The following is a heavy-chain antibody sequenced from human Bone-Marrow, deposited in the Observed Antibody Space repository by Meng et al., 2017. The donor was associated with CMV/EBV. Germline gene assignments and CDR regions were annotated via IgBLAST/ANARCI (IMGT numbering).Heavy chain of an antibody. CDR1: GGSISSYY. D-gene: IGHD1-7*01. CDR3: ARLKLSAYYYYGMDV. CDR2: IYYSGST. V-gene: IGHV4-59*01. J-gene: IGHJ6*02. Sequence: SETLSLTCTVSGGSISSYYWSWIRQPPGKGLEWIGYIYYSGSTNYNPSLKSRVTISVDTSKNQFSLKLSSVTAADTAVYYCARLKLSAYYYYGMDVCGQGTTVTVSS.